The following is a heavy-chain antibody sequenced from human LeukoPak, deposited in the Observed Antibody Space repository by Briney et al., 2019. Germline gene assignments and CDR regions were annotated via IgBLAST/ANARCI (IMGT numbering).Heavy chain of an antibody. CDR1: GFTLSNYA. V-gene: IGHV3-23*01. D-gene: IGHD3-9*01. Sequence: GGSLRLSCAASGFTLSNYAMSWVRQAPGKGLEWVSAISGSGGSTYYADSVKGRFTISRDNSKNTLYLQMNSLRAEDTAVYYCAKDQSRLRYFDWFDYWGQGTLVTVSS. J-gene: IGHJ4*02. CDR3: AKDQSRLRYFDWFDY. CDR2: ISGSGGST.